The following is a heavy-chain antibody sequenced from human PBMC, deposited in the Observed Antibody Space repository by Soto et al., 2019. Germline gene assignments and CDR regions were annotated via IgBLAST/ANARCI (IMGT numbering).Heavy chain of an antibody. D-gene: IGHD3-10*01. CDR1: GFTFSSYA. CDR2: ISSSGGST. Sequence: GGSLRLSCAASGFTFSSYAMSWVRQAPGKGLEWVSAISSSGGSTYYTDSVKGRFTISRDNSKNTVSLQMNSLRAEDTAVYYCAKDGALVRGVILDYYYGMDVWGQGTTVTVSS. V-gene: IGHV3-23*01. CDR3: AKDGALVRGVILDYYYGMDV. J-gene: IGHJ6*02.